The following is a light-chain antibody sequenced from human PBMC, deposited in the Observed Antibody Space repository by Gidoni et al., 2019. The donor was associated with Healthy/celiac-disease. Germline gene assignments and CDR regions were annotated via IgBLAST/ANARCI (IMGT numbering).Light chain of an antibody. J-gene: IGKJ5*01. V-gene: IGKV3-20*01. CDR1: QSVSSSY. CDR2: GAS. CDR3: QQYGSSLIT. Sequence: EIVLSQSPGTLSLSPGERATLSCRASQSVSSSYLAWYQQKPGQAPRLLIYGASSRDTGIPDRCSGSGSGTDFTLTISRVEPEDFAVYYCQQYGSSLITFGQGTRLEIK.